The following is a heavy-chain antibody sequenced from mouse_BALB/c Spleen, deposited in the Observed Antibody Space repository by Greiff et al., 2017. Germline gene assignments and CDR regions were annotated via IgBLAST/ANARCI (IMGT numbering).Heavy chain of an antibody. V-gene: IGHV1S81*02. D-gene: IGHD2-4*01. J-gene: IGHJ3*01. CDR2: INPSNGGT. CDR3: TRSRDYDYDVWFAY. Sequence: VQLQQSGAELVKPGASVKLSCKASGYTFTSYYMYWVKQRPGQGLEWIGEINPSNGGTNFNEKFKSKATLTVDKSSSTAYMQLSSLTSEDSAVYYCTRSRDYDYDVWFAYWGQGTLVTVSA. CDR1: GYTFTSYY.